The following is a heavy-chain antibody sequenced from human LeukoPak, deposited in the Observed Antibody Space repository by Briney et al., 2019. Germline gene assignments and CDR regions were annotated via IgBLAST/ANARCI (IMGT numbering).Heavy chain of an antibody. Sequence: SQTLSLTCAICGDSVSSNSVTWNWIRQSPSRGLEWLGRTYYRSTWYNDYAVSVRGRITVNPDTSKNQFSLHLNPVTPEDTAVYYCARRLTQYDCFDPWGQGILVTVSS. V-gene: IGHV6-1*01. CDR3: ARRLTQYDCFDP. J-gene: IGHJ5*02. CDR2: TYYRSTWYN. D-gene: IGHD2-2*01. CDR1: GDSVSSNSVT.